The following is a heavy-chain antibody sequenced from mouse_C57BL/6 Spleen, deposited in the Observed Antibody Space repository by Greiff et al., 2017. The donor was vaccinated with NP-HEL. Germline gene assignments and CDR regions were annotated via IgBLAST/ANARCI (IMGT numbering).Heavy chain of an antibody. Sequence: EVKLMESGPELVKPGASVKIPCKASGYTFTDYNMDWVKQSHGKSLEWIGDINPNNGGTIYNQKFKGKATLTVDKSSSTAYMELRSLTSEDTAVYYCARQTTVVASFDYWGQGTTLTVSS. CDR3: ARQTTVVASFDY. CDR1: GYTFTDYN. V-gene: IGHV1-18*01. CDR2: INPNNGGT. D-gene: IGHD1-1*01. J-gene: IGHJ2*01.